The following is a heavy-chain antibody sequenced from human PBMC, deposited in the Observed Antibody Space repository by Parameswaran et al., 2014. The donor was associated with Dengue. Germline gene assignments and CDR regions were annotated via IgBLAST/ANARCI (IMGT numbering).Heavy chain of an antibody. CDR2: IGPSSDYR. D-gene: IGHD2-8*01. V-gene: IGHV3-11*06. Sequence: RWIRQPRKGLEWVSSIGPSSDYRIYTDSVIGRFITSRDNGRNSLHLQMSGLRLDDTAIYYCVRDHDNAPSFWGRGTQVTVSS. J-gene: IGHJ4*02. CDR3: VRDHDNAPSF.